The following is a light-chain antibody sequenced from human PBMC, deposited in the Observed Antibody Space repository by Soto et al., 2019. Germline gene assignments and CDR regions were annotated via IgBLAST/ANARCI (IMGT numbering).Light chain of an antibody. CDR2: KAS. CDR3: QQYNSYPWT. CDR1: QSIRSW. V-gene: IGKV1-5*03. Sequence: DIRMTQSRSTLSASVGDRVTNGCRASQSIRSWLAWYQQKPGKAPKLLIYKASSLESGVPSRFSGSGSGTEYTLTISSLQPDDFATYYCQQYNSYPWTFGQGTKVEIK. J-gene: IGKJ1*01.